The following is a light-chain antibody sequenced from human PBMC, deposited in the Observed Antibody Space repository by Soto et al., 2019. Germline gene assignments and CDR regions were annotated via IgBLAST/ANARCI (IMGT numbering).Light chain of an antibody. Sequence: EIVLTQSRGTLSLSPGERVSLSCRASQTINRSFLAWYQQKPGQAPRLLIYGASSRATGVPDRFSGSGSGTDFTLTISRLEPGDFAVYYCQQYGNSPRTFGQGTKVDIK. J-gene: IGKJ1*01. CDR3: QQYGNSPRT. CDR1: QTINRSF. V-gene: IGKV3-20*01. CDR2: GAS.